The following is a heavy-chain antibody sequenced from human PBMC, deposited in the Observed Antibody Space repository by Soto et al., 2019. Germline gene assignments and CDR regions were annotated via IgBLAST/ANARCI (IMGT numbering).Heavy chain of an antibody. CDR2: ITYDGANG. J-gene: IGHJ4*02. CDR1: GFIFRSYA. D-gene: IGHD1-26*01. Sequence: GGSLRLSCLASGFIFRSYAMHWVRQAPGKGLEWVAVITYDGANGYYADSVRGRFVISRDNSKSTLFLQMNSLRPEDTAVYYCARAFSGSYPNFDYWGQGTLVTVSS. V-gene: IGHV3-30*09. CDR3: ARAFSGSYPNFDY.